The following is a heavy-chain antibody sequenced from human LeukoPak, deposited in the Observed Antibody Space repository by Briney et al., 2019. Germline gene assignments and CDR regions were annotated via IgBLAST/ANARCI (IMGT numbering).Heavy chain of an antibody. D-gene: IGHD2-8*01. V-gene: IGHV3-74*01. Sequence: GGSLRLSCAASGFTISSNWMHWVRQAPGKGRLWVSRINSDGSDISYAGSVKGRFTISRDNAKNTLYLEMRSLRVDDTAVYYCAKEEICANGVWSSCMDVWGKGTTVTVSS. CDR1: GFTISSNW. CDR2: INSDGSDI. CDR3: AKEEICANGVWSSCMDV. J-gene: IGHJ6*03.